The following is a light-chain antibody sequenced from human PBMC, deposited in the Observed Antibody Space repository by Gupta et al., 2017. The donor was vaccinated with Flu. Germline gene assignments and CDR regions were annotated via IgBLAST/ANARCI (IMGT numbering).Light chain of an antibody. V-gene: IGLV1-51*02. CDR3: GTWDISRSYWV. CDR2: HTV. J-gene: IGLJ3*02. CDR1: SSNIGNNH. Sequence: QSAFTHPLSVSAAPGQKVTISCPGSSSNIGNNHVSSCQQVPGATPKILIYHTVKRPSAVPYRFSGSKSGTSAILGITELQTGEEADYYCGTWDISRSYWVFGGGTKLTVL.